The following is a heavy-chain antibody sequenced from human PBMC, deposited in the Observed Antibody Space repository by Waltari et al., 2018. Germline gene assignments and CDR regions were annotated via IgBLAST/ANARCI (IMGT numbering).Heavy chain of an antibody. D-gene: IGHD2-8*02. J-gene: IGHJ5*02. CDR3: ARARDCTGGVCVRWFDP. CDR2: INHSGST. V-gene: IGHV4-34*01. CDR1: GRSFSGYY. Sequence: QVQLQQWGAGLLKPSEPLSLTCAVYGRSFSGYYCSWIRQHPGKGLEWIGEINHSGSTNYNPSLKSRVTISVDTSKNQFSLKLSFVTAADTAVYYCARARDCTGGVCVRWFDPWGQGTLVTVSS.